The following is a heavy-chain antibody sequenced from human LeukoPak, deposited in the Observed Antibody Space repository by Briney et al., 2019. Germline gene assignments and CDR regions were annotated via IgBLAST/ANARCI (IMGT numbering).Heavy chain of an antibody. Sequence: SVKVSCKASGGTFSSYAISWVGQAPGQGLEWMGGVIPIFGTANYAQKFQGRVTITADESTSTAYMELSSLRSEDTAVYYCARLGYCSSTSCYRDDYWGQGTLVTVSS. J-gene: IGHJ4*02. CDR1: GGTFSSYA. D-gene: IGHD2-2*03. CDR3: ARLGYCSSTSCYRDDY. CDR2: VIPIFGTA. V-gene: IGHV1-69*13.